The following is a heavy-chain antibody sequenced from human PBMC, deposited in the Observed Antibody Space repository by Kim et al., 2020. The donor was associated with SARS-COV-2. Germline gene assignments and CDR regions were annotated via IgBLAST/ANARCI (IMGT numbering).Heavy chain of an antibody. Sequence: GGSLRLSCAASGFTFSSYAMNWVRQAPGKGLEWVSAIHVGGDSTFYADSVKGRFTISRDNSKNTLFLQMNSLRAGDTAVYYCAIDLGNWKFDPWGQGTLVTVSS. J-gene: IGHJ5*02. CDR1: GFTFSSYA. V-gene: IGHV3-23*01. CDR3: AIDLGNWKFDP. D-gene: IGHD1-20*01. CDR2: IHVGGDST.